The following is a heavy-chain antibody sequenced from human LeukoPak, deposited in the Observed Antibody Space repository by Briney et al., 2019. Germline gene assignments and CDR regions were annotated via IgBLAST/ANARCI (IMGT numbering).Heavy chain of an antibody. D-gene: IGHD6-13*01. CDR2: IYHSGST. Sequence: SETLSLTCAVWGYSISSGYYWGWIRPPPGKGLEWIGSIYHSGSTYYNPSLKSRVTISVDTSKNQFSLKLSSVTAADTAVYYCARVPAAAAGNWFDPWGQGTLVTVSS. J-gene: IGHJ5*02. CDR1: GYSISSGYY. V-gene: IGHV4-38-2*01. CDR3: ARVPAAAAGNWFDP.